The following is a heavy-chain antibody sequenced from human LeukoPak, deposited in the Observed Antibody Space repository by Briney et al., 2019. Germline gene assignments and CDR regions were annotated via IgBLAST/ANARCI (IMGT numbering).Heavy chain of an antibody. Sequence: PGGSLRLSCAASGFTFSSYAMSWVRQAPGKGLEWVSAISGSGGSTYYADSVKGRFTISRDNSKNTLYLQMNSLRAEDTAVYYCAKDLFGLRYFDWFRVDDYWGQGTLVTVSS. D-gene: IGHD3-9*01. CDR2: ISGSGGST. V-gene: IGHV3-23*01. J-gene: IGHJ4*02. CDR1: GFTFSSYA. CDR3: AKDLFGLRYFDWFRVDDY.